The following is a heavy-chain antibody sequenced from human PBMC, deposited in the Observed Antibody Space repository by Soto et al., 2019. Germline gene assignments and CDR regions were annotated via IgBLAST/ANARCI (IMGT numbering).Heavy chain of an antibody. CDR3: ARAGQWLFDY. V-gene: IGHV6-1*01. J-gene: IGHJ4*02. D-gene: IGHD6-19*01. CDR2: TYYRSKWDS. Sequence: PSQTLSLTCAMSGESVSSKSAGWNWIRQSPSRGLEWLGRTYYRSKWDSEYAVSVKGRITINPDTAKNQITLQLNTVTPEDTALYYCARAGQWLFDYWGQGTLVTVSS. CDR1: GESVSSKSAG.